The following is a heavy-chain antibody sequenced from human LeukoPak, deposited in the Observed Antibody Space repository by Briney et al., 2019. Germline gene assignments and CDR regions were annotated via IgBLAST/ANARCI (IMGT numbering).Heavy chain of an antibody. CDR3: AKDPTIYGSGSPWYFDY. D-gene: IGHD3-10*01. CDR2: ISYDGSNK. J-gene: IGHJ4*02. V-gene: IGHV3-30*18. CDR1: GFTFSSYG. Sequence: GRSLRLSCAASGFTFSSYGMHWVRQAPGKGLEWVAVISYDGSNKYYADSVKGRFTISRDNSKNTLYLQMNSLRAVDTAVYYCAKDPTIYGSGSPWYFDYWGQGTLSPSPQ.